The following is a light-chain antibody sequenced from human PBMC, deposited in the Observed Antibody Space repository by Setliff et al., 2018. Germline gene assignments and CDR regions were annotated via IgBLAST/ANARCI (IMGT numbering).Light chain of an antibody. V-gene: IGLV2-14*03. CDR1: SSDIGAYDY. CDR3: SSYAGTNNPYV. J-gene: IGLJ1*01. CDR2: DVS. Sequence: QSALAQPASVSGSPGQSITIYCIGRSSDIGAYDYVAWYQQHPGKAPKLMIYDVSHRPSGVSHRFSASKSGNTASLTISGLQVEDEADYYCSSYAGTNNPYVFGSGTKVTVL.